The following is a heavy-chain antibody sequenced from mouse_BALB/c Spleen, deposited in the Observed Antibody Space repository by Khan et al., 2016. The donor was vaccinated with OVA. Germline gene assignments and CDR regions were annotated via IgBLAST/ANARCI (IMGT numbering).Heavy chain of an antibody. CDR1: GFSLTNYG. D-gene: IGHD2-1*01. CDR3: ARQHYYHYYIMDY. V-gene: IGHV2-6-1*01. J-gene: IGHJ4*01. Sequence: VQLVESGPGLVAPSQSLSITCTISGFSLTNYGVHWVRQPPGKGLEWLVVIWSDGSTTYNSDLKSRLSISKDNSKSQVFLKMNSLQIDDTAMYYCARQHYYHYYIMDYWGQGISVTVSS. CDR2: IWSDGST.